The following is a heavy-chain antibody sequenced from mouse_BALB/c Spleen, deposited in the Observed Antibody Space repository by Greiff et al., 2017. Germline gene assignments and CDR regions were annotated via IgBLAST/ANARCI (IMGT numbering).Heavy chain of an antibody. Sequence: EVKLMESGGGLVKPGGSLKLSCAASGFTFSSYAMSWVRQTPEKRLEWVASISSGSSTIYYADTVKGRFTISRDNPKNTLFLQMTSLRSEDTAMYYWARSVVRYPGWFAYCGHGPLGTGSA. CDR1: GFTFSSYA. CDR2: ISSGSSTI. D-gene: IGHD2-14*01. J-gene: IGHJ3*01. CDR3: ARSVVRYPGWFAY. V-gene: IGHV5-17*02.